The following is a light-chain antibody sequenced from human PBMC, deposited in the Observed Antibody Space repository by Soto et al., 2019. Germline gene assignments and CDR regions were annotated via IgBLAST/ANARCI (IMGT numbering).Light chain of an antibody. V-gene: IGKV2-30*02. J-gene: IGKJ4*01. CDR3: RQGTHWPRS. CDR2: KVS. Sequence: DVVVTQSPLSLPVIFGQPASISCRSSQSLVHSDGSTYLNWFQQRPGQSPRRLIYKVSERDSGVPDRFRGSGSGTNFTLKISRVEAEDVGVHFCRQGTHWPRSFGEGTKVETK. CDR1: QSLVHSDGSTY.